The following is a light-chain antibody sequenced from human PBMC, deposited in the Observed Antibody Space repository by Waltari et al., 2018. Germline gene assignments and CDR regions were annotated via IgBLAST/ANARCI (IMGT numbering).Light chain of an antibody. Sequence: QSALTQPRSVSGSPGQSVTISCTATGSDVADSNFVSWYQQHPGEAPKLVIYDVTERPSWVPSRFSGSKSGHSASLTVSGLQAEDEAVYYCCSFTGTWVFGGGTKLTVL. CDR1: GSDVADSNF. J-gene: IGLJ3*02. V-gene: IGLV2-11*01. CDR3: CSFTGTWV. CDR2: DVT.